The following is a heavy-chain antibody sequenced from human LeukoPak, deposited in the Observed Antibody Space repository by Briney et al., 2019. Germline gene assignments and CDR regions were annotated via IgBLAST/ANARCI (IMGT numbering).Heavy chain of an antibody. CDR1: GFTFNTYW. CDR3: ARDTYRVFDY. D-gene: IGHD3-16*01. Sequence: GGSLRLSCAASGFTFNTYWMTWVRQAPGKGLEWPASIKQDGTEKYYVDSVKGRFTISRDNAKNSLYLQMNSLRAEDTAVYYCARDTYRVFDYWGQGTLVTVSS. J-gene: IGHJ4*02. CDR2: IKQDGTEK. V-gene: IGHV3-7*01.